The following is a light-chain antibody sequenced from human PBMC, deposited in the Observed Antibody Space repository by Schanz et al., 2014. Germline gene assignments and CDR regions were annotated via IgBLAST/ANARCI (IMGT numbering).Light chain of an antibody. CDR3: AAWDDSLSGPV. Sequence: QSVLTQPPSVSGAPGQRVTISCTGSTSNIGAGYDVHWYQQFPGTAPKLLIYANNNRPSGVPDRFSGSKSGTSASLAISGLRSEDEADYYCAAWDDSLSGPVFGGGTKLTVL. CDR2: ANN. J-gene: IGLJ3*02. V-gene: IGLV1-40*01. CDR1: TSNIGAGYD.